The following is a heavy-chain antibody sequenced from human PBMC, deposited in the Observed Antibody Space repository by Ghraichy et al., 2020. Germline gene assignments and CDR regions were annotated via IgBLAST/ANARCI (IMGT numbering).Heavy chain of an antibody. CDR2: INHGRST. CDR3: ARGNRYDSSGYYYYYYRLDV. J-gene: IGHJ6*02. D-gene: IGHD3-22*01. Sequence: ESLNISCAVYGGSFTGYYWTWIRQPPGKGLEWIGEINHGRSTNYNPSLKSRGTISVDRSKNQFSLKLSSVTAPDTAVYFCARGNRYDSSGYYYYYYRLDVWGQGTTVTVSS. CDR1: GGSFTGYY. V-gene: IGHV4-34*01.